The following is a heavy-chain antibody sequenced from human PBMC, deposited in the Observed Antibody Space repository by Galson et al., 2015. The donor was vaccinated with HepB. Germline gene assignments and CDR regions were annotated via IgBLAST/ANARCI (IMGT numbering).Heavy chain of an antibody. CDR1: GFTFSTYS. V-gene: IGHV3-21*03. CDR2: ISSSSSYI. Sequence: SLRLSCAASGFTFSTYSMNWVRQAPGKGLEWVSSISSSSSYIYYADSVKGRYTISRDNAKNSLYLRMNSLRAEDTAVYYCARDLRRPRDTWIQLWVLYGVDVWGQGTTVTVSS. D-gene: IGHD5-18*01. CDR3: ARDLRRPRDTWIQLWVLYGVDV. J-gene: IGHJ6*02.